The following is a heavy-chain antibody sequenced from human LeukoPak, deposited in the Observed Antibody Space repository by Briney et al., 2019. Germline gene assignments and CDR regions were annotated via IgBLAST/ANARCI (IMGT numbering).Heavy chain of an antibody. V-gene: IGHV3-74*01. CDR1: GFTFSSYW. J-gene: IGHJ4*02. D-gene: IGHD4-11*01. CDR3: AGPRDYSPFDY. CDR2: INSDGSST. Sequence: GGSLRLSCAASGFTFSSYWMHWVRQAPGKGLVWVSRINSDGSSTSYADSVKGRFTISRDNAKNTLHLQMNSLRAEDTAVYYCAGPRDYSPFDYWGQGTLVTVSS.